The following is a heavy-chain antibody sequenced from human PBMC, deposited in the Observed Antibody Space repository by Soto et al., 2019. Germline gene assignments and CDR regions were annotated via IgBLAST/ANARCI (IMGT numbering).Heavy chain of an antibody. D-gene: IGHD6-13*01. Sequence: GGSLRLSYAASGFTFSSYAMNWVRQAPGKGLEWVSGISGSGGSTYYADSVKGRFTISRDNSKNTLYLQMSSLRAEDTAVYYCAKAFSWYDYWGQGTLVTVSS. CDR3: AKAFSWYDY. CDR1: GFTFSSYA. J-gene: IGHJ4*02. V-gene: IGHV3-23*01. CDR2: ISGSGGST.